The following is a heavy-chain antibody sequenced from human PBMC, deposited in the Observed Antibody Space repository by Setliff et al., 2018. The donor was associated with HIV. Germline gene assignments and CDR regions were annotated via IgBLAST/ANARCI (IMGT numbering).Heavy chain of an antibody. CDR3: ARLMVGATGRYAFDV. J-gene: IGHJ3*01. CDR2: IYHSGNT. V-gene: IGHV4-4*02. D-gene: IGHD1-26*01. CDR1: GGSISSSNW. Sequence: NPSETLSLTCTVSGGSISSSNWWSWLRQPPGKGLEWIGKIYHSGNTDSNPSLESRVTISIGKAKSQVSLRLNTVTAADTAVYFCARLMVGATGRYAFDVWGQGTLVTVSS.